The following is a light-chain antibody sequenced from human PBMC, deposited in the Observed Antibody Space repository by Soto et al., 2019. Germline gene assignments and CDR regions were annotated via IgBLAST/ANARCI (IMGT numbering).Light chain of an antibody. CDR2: EVT. J-gene: IGLJ1*01. V-gene: IGLV2-14*01. CDR1: SSDVGGYKH. Sequence: VLTQPASVSGSPGRSITISCTGTSSDVGGYKHVSWYQHHPGKAPKLMIYEVTSRPSGVSDRFSGSKSGYSASLTISGLQADDEADYYCTSFTATSTYVFGTGTKVTVL. CDR3: TSFTATSTYV.